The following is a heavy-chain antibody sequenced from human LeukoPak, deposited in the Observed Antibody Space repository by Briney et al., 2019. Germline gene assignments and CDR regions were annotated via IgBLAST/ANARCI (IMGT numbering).Heavy chain of an antibody. CDR2: IRYDGNKK. Sequence: GGSLRLSCAASGFTFSNYGIHWVRQAPGKGLEWVAFIRYDGNKKYYADSVKGRFTISRDNSKNTLFLQMNRLRAEDTAVYYCAKDGDPSLWFGDLTYMDVWGKGTTVSVSS. CDR1: GFTFSNYG. D-gene: IGHD3-10*01. CDR3: AKDGDPSLWFGDLTYMDV. J-gene: IGHJ6*03. V-gene: IGHV3-30*02.